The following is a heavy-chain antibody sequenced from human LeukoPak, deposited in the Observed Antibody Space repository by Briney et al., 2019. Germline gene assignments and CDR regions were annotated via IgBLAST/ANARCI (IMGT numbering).Heavy chain of an antibody. CDR3: AKKEADYYGSGFDP. V-gene: IGHV3-23*01. CDR1: GFTFSSYT. CDR2: ISGSGGST. Sequence: GGSLRLSCAASGFTFSSYTMSWVRQAPGKGLEWVSAISGSGGSTYYADSVKGRFTISRDNSKNTLYLQMNSLRAEDTAVYYCAKKEADYYGSGFDPWGQGTLVTVSS. J-gene: IGHJ5*02. D-gene: IGHD3-10*01.